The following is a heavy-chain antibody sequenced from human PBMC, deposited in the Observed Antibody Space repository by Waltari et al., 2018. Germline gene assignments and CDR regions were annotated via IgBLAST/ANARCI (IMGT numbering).Heavy chain of an antibody. Sequence: QVQLVESGGGVVQPGSSLRLSCAASGFTFSSYAMHWVRQAPGKGLEWVAVISYDGSNKYYADSVKGRFTISRDNSKNTLYLQMNSLRAEDTAVYYCARSWRVQGVIITFGYWGQGTLVTVSS. J-gene: IGHJ4*02. CDR2: ISYDGSNK. CDR3: ARSWRVQGVIITFGY. CDR1: GFTFSSYA. V-gene: IGHV3-30-3*01. D-gene: IGHD3-10*01.